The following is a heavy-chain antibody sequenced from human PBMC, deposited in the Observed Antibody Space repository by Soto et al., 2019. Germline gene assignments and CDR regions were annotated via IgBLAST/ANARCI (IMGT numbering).Heavy chain of an antibody. CDR1: GGSISSGGYY. D-gene: IGHD2-15*01. CDR2: IYYSGST. V-gene: IGHV4-31*03. J-gene: IGHJ5*02. CDR3: ASQDCSAGSCSNWFDP. Sequence: QVQLQESGPGLVKPSQTLSLTCTVSGGSISSGGYYWSWIRQHPGKGLEWIGYIYYSGSTYYNPSLKSRVTISVDTSKNQFSLKLSSVTAADTAVYYCASQDCSAGSCSNWFDPWGQGTLVTVSS.